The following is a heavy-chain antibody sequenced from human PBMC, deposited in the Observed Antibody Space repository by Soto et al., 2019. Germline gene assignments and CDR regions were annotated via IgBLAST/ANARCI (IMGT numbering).Heavy chain of an antibody. CDR3: AKDGDDYYYYMDV. D-gene: IGHD2-21*02. CDR2: ISWNRGSI. V-gene: IGHV3-9*01. CDR1: GFTFDDYA. J-gene: IGHJ6*03. Sequence: EVQLVESGGGLVQPGRSLRLSCAASGFTFDDYAMHWVRQAPAKGLEWVSGISWNRGSIGYADSVKGRFTISRDNAKNSLYLQMNSLRAEDTALYYCAKDGDDYYYYMDVWGKGTTVTVSS.